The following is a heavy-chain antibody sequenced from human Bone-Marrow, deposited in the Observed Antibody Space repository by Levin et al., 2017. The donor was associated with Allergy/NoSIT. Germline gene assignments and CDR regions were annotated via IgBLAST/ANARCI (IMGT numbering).Heavy chain of an antibody. V-gene: IGHV4-34*01. CDR3: ARGPSLRFLLYYGMDV. J-gene: IGHJ6*02. CDR1: GGSFSGYY. CDR2: INHSGST. D-gene: IGHD3-3*01. Sequence: PSETLSLTCAVYGGSFSGYYWSWIRQPPGKGLEWIGEINHSGSTNYNPSLKSRVTISVDTSKNQFSLKLSSVTAADTAVYYCARGPSLRFLLYYGMDVWGQGTTVTVSS.